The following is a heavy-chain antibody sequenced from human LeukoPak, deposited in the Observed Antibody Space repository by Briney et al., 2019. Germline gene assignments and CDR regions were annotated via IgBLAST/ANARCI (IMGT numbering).Heavy chain of an antibody. J-gene: IGHJ6*03. V-gene: IGHV1-69*13. CDR3: ATTGGDIYYYYMDV. CDR2: IIPVLSTA. Sequence: SVEVSCKASGDTFSRYAISWVRQAPGQGLEWMGGIIPVLSTANYAQKFQDRVTITADESTSTTYMELSSLKSEDTAVYYCATTGGDIYYYYMDVWGKGTTVTISS. CDR1: GDTFSRYA. D-gene: IGHD3-16*01.